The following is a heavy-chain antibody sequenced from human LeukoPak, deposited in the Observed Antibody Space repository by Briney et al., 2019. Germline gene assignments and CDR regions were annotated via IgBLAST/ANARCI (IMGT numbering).Heavy chain of an antibody. CDR2: IYYSGST. V-gene: IGHV4-39*01. D-gene: IGHD4-23*01. Sequence: SETLSLTCTVSGGSISSSSYYWGWIRQPPGKGLGWIGSIYYSGSTYYNPSLKSRVTISVDTSKNQFSLKLSSVTAADTAVYYCARLDGSAKATVVTLGAFGTWGQGTMVTVSS. CDR1: GGSISSSSYY. CDR3: ARLDGSAKATVVTLGAFGT. J-gene: IGHJ3*02.